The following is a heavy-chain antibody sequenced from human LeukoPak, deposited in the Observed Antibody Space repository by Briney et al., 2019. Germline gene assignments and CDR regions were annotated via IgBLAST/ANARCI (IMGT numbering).Heavy chain of an antibody. V-gene: IGHV4-61*01. CDR1: GGSISSSSYY. D-gene: IGHD3-10*01. CDR2: IYYSGST. J-gene: IGHJ3*02. Sequence: SETLSLTCTVSGGSISSSSYYWGWIRQPPGKGLEWIGYIYYSGSTNYNPSLKSRVTISVDTSKNQFSLKLSSVTAADTAVYYCARDRTEMAGFGELLWLGAFDIWGQGTMVTVSS. CDR3: ARDRTEMAGFGELLWLGAFDI.